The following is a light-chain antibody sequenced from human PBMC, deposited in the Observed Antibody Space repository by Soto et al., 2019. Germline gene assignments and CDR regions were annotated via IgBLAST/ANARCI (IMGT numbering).Light chain of an antibody. CDR2: EAS. CDR3: QQYDAYSRS. CDR1: QSINIW. Sequence: DIQMTQSPSTLSASVGDRVTITCRASQSINIWLAWYQQKPGKAPQLLIYEASTLQSGVPSRFRGSGSGTEFTLTISSLQPDDFATYYCQQYDAYSRSFGGGTTVEIK. J-gene: IGKJ4*01. V-gene: IGKV1-5*01.